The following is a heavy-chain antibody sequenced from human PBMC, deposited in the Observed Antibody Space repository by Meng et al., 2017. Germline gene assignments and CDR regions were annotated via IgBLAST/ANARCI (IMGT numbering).Heavy chain of an antibody. V-gene: IGHV6-1*01. CDR3: AKATIAAAGTFRIYYFDY. CDR1: GDSVSSNSAA. D-gene: IGHD6-13*01. Sequence: SCAISGDSVSSNSAAWNWIRQPPSRGLEWLGRTYYRSKWYNDYAVSVKSRIAINPDTSKNQFSLQLNSVTPEDTAVYYCAKATIAAAGTFRIYYFDYWGQGTLVTVSS. J-gene: IGHJ4*02. CDR2: TYYRSKWYN.